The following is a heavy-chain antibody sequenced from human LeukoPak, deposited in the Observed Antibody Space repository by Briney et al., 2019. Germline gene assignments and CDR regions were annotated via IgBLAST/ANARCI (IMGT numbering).Heavy chain of an antibody. Sequence: PGGSLRLSCAASGFTFSSYAMSWVRQAPGKGLEWVSAISSSGGSTYYADSVKGRFTISRDNSKNTLYLQMNSLRAEDTAVYYCAKVIAGYSSSWYGYWGQGTLVTVSS. V-gene: IGHV3-23*01. CDR1: GFTFSSYA. CDR3: AKVIAGYSSSWYGY. J-gene: IGHJ4*02. D-gene: IGHD6-13*01. CDR2: ISSSGGST.